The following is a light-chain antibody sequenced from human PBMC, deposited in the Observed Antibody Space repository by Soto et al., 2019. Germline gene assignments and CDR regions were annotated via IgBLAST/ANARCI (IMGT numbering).Light chain of an antibody. J-gene: IGLJ2*01. CDR3: SSYAGSDSFVV. CDR2: EVT. Sequence: QLVLTQPPSASGSPGQSVTISCTGTSSDVGGSNYVSWYRQHPGKAPKLMIYEVTKRPAGVPDRLSGSKFGNTAFLTVSGLQADDEADYYCSSYAGSDSFVVFGGGTKLTVL. CDR1: SSDVGGSNY. V-gene: IGLV2-8*01.